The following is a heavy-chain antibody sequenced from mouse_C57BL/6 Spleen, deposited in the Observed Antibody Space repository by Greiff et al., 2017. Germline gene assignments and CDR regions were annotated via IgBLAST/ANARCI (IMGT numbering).Heavy chain of an antibody. Sequence: EVQGVESGGGLVKPGGSLKLSCAASGFTFSSYAMSWVRQTPEKRLAWVATISDGGSYTYYPDNVKGRFTISRDNAKNNLYLQMSHLKSEDTAMYYCARDGSSYSFAYWGQGTLVTVSA. CDR2: ISDGGSYT. J-gene: IGHJ3*01. CDR1: GFTFSSYA. D-gene: IGHD1-1*01. V-gene: IGHV5-4*01. CDR3: ARDGSSYSFAY.